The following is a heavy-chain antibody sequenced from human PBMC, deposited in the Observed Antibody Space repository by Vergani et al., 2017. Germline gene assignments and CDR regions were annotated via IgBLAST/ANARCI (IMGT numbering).Heavy chain of an antibody. D-gene: IGHD2-2*01. CDR1: GFTFSSYW. CDR3: AKDSGSSTSCLIDY. CDR2: IKQDGSEK. J-gene: IGHJ4*02. V-gene: IGHV3-7*03. Sequence: EVQLVESGGGLVQPGGSLRLSCAASGFTFSSYWMSWVRQAPGKGLEWVANIKQDGSEKYYVDSVKGRFTISRDNAKNSLYLQMNSLRAEDTALYYCAKDSGSSTSCLIDYWGQGTLVTVSS.